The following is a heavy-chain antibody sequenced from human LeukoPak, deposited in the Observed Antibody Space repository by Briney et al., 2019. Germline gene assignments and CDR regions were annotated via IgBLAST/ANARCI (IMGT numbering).Heavy chain of an antibody. CDR2: ISAYNGNT. J-gene: IGHJ4*02. D-gene: IGHD3-10*01. CDR3: ARVWMVRGVMPYYFDY. V-gene: IGHV1-18*01. Sequence: EASVNVSCKASGYTFTSYGISWVRQAPGQGLEWIGWISAYNGNTNYAQKLQGRVTMTTDTSTSTAYMEPRSLRSDDTAVYYCARVWMVRGVMPYYFDYWGQGTLVTVSS. CDR1: GYTFTSYG.